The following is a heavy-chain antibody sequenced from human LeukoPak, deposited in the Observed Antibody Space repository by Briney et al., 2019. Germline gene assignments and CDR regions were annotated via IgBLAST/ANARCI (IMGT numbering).Heavy chain of an antibody. CDR3: ARVLRITLARGADTFDY. CDR2: INPNSGGT. J-gene: IGHJ4*02. CDR1: GYTFTGYY. D-gene: IGHD3-10*01. Sequence: GASVKVSCKASGYTFTGYYMHWVRQAPRQGLEWMGRINPNSGGTNYAQKFQGRVTMTRDTSISTAYMELSRLRSDDTAVYYCARVLRITLARGADTFDYWRQGTLVTVSS. V-gene: IGHV1-2*06.